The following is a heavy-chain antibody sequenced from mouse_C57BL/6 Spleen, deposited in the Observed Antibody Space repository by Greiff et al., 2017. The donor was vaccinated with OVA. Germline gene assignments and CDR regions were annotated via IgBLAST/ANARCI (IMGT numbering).Heavy chain of an antibody. CDR1: GYTFTDYE. CDR2: IDPETGGT. D-gene: IGHD1-1*02. Sequence: QVQLKQSGAELVRPGASVTLSCKASGYTFTDYEMHWVKQTPVHGLEWIGAIDPETGGTAYNQKFKGKAILTADKSSSTAYMELRSLTSEDSAVHYCTRSPYGYFDYWGQGTTLTVSS. CDR3: TRSPYGYFDY. J-gene: IGHJ2*01. V-gene: IGHV1-15*01.